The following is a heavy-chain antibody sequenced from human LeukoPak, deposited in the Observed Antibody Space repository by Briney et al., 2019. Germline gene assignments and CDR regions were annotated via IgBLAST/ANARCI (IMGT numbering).Heavy chain of an antibody. CDR1: GDRVSRHDLT. Sequence: SQTLSLTSAIPGDRVSRHDLTWDWVRQSPSRGLEWLGRTFYRSKWSNDYAVSVKSRITVSPDTSKNQFSLHLNSVTPEDTAVYYCVRSYDWVFDYWGQGTRVTVSS. CDR3: VRSYDWVFDY. J-gene: IGHJ4*02. CDR2: TFYRSKWSN. V-gene: IGHV6-1*01. D-gene: IGHD1-1*01.